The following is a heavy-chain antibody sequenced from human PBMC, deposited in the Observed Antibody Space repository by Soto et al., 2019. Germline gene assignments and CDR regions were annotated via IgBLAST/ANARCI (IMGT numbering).Heavy chain of an antibody. CDR3: ARDSIAAYIDY. CDR2: ISAYNGNT. Sequence: QVQLVQSGAEVKKPGASVKVSCKASGSPFTSYGISWVRQAPGQGLEWMGWISAYNGNTNYAQKLQGRVTMTTDTSTSTADMELRSLRSDDTAVYYCARDSIAAYIDYWGQGTLVTVSS. D-gene: IGHD6-25*01. J-gene: IGHJ4*02. CDR1: GSPFTSYG. V-gene: IGHV1-18*01.